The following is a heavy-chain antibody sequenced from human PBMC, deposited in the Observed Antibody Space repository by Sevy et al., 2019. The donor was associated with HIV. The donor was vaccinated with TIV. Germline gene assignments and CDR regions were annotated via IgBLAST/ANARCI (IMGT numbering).Heavy chain of an antibody. CDR3: AKGTLVVPTIIYYYYGMSV. CDR1: GFTFSSYA. J-gene: IGHJ6*02. D-gene: IGHD2-2*01. CDR2: ISHGGDGT. V-gene: IGHV3-23*01. Sequence: GGSLRLSCAASGFTFSSYAMSWVRQAPGKGLEWVSAISHGGDGTYYADSVKGRFTISRDNSKNTLYLEMNSLRAEDTAVYYCAKGTLVVPTIIYYYYGMSVWGQGTTVTVSS.